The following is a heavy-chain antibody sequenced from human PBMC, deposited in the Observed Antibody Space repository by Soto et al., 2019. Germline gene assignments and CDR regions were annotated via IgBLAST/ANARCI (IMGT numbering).Heavy chain of an antibody. Sequence: GGSLRLSCAASGFPFSSTAMTWVRQAPGKGLDWVSTIDGSGGTTYYADSVKGRFTISRDNSMNTVYLQMNSLRADDTALYYCAKNSGWFNTWGQGALVTVSS. CDR3: AKNSGWFNT. CDR1: GFPFSSTA. D-gene: IGHD3-10*01. CDR2: IDGSGGTT. J-gene: IGHJ5*02. V-gene: IGHV3-23*01.